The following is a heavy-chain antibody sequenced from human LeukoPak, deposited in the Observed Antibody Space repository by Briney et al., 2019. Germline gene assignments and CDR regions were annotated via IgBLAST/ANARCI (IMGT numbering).Heavy chain of an antibody. D-gene: IGHD3-22*01. CDR2: IDTTGTTI. CDR1: GFTFSDFY. CDR3: ARNRRDSSGYYHLDY. J-gene: IGHJ4*02. V-gene: IGHV3-11*01. Sequence: PGGSLTLSCAASGFTFSDFYMSWIRQAPGKGLEWVSDIDTTGTTIYFADFVRGRFTISRDNAKDSLYLQMNSLRAEDTAVYYCARNRRDSSGYYHLDYWGQGTLVTVSS.